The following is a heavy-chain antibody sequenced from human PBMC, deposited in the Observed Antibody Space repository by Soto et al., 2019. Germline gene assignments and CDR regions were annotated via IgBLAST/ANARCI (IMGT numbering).Heavy chain of an antibody. Sequence: EVQLVESGGGLVQPGGSLRLSCAASGFTFSIYSMNWVRQAPGKGLEWVSYITSSGSAIYYADTVEGRFTISRDNAKNSLYLQMNSLRAEDTAVYYCTRGYTGYAQAGLDSWGQGTLVTVSA. CDR3: TRGYTGYAQAGLDS. V-gene: IGHV3-48*01. D-gene: IGHD5-12*01. CDR1: GFTFSIYS. CDR2: ITSSGSAI. J-gene: IGHJ4*02.